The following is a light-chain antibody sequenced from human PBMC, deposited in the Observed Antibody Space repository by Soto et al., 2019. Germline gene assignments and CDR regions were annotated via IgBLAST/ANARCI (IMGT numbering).Light chain of an antibody. V-gene: IGLV2-14*01. Sequence: QSALTQPASVSGSPGQSITISCTGTSSDVGGYNYVSWYQQHPGKAPKLMIYDVSNRPSGVSNRFSGSNSGNTASLTISGLQAEDEADYYCCSYASSGTLVFGTGTKLTVL. CDR3: CSYASSGTLV. CDR2: DVS. J-gene: IGLJ1*01. CDR1: SSDVGGYNY.